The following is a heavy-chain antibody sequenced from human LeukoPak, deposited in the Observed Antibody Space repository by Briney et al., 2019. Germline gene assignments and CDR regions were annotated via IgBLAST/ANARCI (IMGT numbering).Heavy chain of an antibody. CDR2: INHSGST. Sequence: SETLSLTCAVYGGSFSGYYWSWIRQPPGKGLEWIGEINHSGSTNYNPSLKSRVTISVDTSKNQFSLKLSSVTAADTAVYYCARDLPLWFGELLLYPDYWGQGTLVTVSS. CDR3: ARDLPLWFGELLLYPDY. D-gene: IGHD3-10*01. CDR1: GGSFSGYY. J-gene: IGHJ4*02. V-gene: IGHV4-34*01.